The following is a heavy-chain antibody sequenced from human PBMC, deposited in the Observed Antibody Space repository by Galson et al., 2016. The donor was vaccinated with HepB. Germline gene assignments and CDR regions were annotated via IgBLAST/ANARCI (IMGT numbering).Heavy chain of an antibody. D-gene: IGHD2-15*01. V-gene: IGHV3-9*01. CDR1: GFRFDDYA. Sequence: SLRLSCAVSGFRFDDYAMHWVRLVPGKGLEWVSGISWNSGSIGYPDSVKGRFTVSRDNAKNSLYLQMNSLRAEDTALYFCAKDKAPRWKPPNERESFDLWGQGTLVTVSS. J-gene: IGHJ4*02. CDR2: ISWNSGSI. CDR3: AKDKAPRWKPPNERESFDL.